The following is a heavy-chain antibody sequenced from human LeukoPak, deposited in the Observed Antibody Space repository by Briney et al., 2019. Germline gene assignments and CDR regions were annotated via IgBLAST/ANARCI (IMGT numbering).Heavy chain of an antibody. CDR2: IYSGGNT. CDR3: ASNGGNSGIFLQLDY. D-gene: IGHD7-27*01. V-gene: IGHV3-66*02. Sequence: GGSLRLSCAASGFTIGTNYQSWVRQAPGKRLEWVSVIYSGGNTYSADSVKGRFTISRDNSKNTLYLQMNSLRVEDTAVYYCASNGGNSGIFLQLDYWGQGTLVTVSS. J-gene: IGHJ4*02. CDR1: GFTIGTNY.